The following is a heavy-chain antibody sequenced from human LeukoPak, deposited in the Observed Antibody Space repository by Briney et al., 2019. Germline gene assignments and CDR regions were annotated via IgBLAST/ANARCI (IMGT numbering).Heavy chain of an antibody. CDR3: ARARIDY. Sequence: GGSLRLSCVGSGFTFSSYWMTWVRQAPGKGLEWVANIKDDGSEKYSVDSVKGLFTISRDNAKNLLYLQMSSLRAEDTAVYYCARARIDYWGQGTLVTVSS. D-gene: IGHD1-14*01. J-gene: IGHJ4*02. CDR2: IKDDGSEK. V-gene: IGHV3-7*04. CDR1: GFTFSSYW.